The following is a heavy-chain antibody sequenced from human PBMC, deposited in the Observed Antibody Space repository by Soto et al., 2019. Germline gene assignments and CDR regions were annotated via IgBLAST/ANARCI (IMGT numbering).Heavy chain of an antibody. CDR2: IYYSGIT. V-gene: IGHV4-59*01. J-gene: IGHJ4*02. D-gene: IGHD6-6*01. CDR1: GDSISPYY. Sequence: QVQLQESGPGLVKPSETLSLTCTVSGDSISPYYWSWIRQPPGKGLEWLGYIYYSGITNYNPSLKSRVTISVDLSKNQFSLRVRSVTAADTAMYYCARGREYSSSCDFDHWGQGTPVTVSS. CDR3: ARGREYSSSCDFDH.